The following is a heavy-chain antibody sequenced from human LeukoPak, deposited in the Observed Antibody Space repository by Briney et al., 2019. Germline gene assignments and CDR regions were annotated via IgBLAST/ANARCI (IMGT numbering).Heavy chain of an antibody. J-gene: IGHJ3*02. CDR3: AGNSALAAAATGDAFDI. CDR2: ISSSGSTI. D-gene: IGHD6-13*01. CDR1: GFTFSDYY. V-gene: IGHV3-11*01. Sequence: GSLRLSCAASGFTFSDYYMSWIRQAPGKGLEWVSYISSSGSTIYYADSVKGRFTISRDNAKNSLFLQMNSLRAEDTAVYYCAGNSALAAAATGDAFDIWGQGTMVTVSS.